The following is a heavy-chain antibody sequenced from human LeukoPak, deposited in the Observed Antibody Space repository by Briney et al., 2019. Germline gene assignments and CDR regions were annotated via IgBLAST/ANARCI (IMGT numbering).Heavy chain of an antibody. J-gene: IGHJ6*02. CDR2: ISAYNGNT. Sequence: ASVKVSCKASGYTFTSYGISWVRQAPGQGLEWMGWISAYNGNTNYAQKLQGRVTMTTDTSTSTAYMELRSLRSDDTAVYYCARAHPPYYGSGSYVPFLRHYYYGMDVWGQGTTVTVSS. CDR1: GYTFTSYG. CDR3: ARAHPPYYGSGSYVPFLRHYYYGMDV. D-gene: IGHD3-10*01. V-gene: IGHV1-18*01.